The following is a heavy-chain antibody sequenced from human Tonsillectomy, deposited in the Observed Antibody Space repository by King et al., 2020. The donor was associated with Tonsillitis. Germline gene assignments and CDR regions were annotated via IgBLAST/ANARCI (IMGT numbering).Heavy chain of an antibody. D-gene: IGHD3-22*01. CDR2: IKQDGSEK. V-gene: IGHV3-7*01. J-gene: IGHJ4*02. CDR3: ASYDSSGNEFDY. CDR1: GFTFSSYW. Sequence: VQLVESGGGLVQPGGSLRLSCAASGFTFSSYWMSWVRQAPGKGLEWVANIKQDGSEKYYVDSVKGRFTISRDSAKNSLYLQMNSLRAEDTAVYYCASYDSSGNEFDYWGQGTLVTVSS.